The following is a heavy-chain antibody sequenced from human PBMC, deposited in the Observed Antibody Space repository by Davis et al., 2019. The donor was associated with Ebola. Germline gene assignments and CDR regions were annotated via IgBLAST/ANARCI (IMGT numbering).Heavy chain of an antibody. D-gene: IGHD3-22*01. J-gene: IGHJ4*02. CDR3: ARGYYDSSGYYPFDY. V-gene: IGHV4-4*07. CDR1: GGSISSYY. CDR2: IYTSGST. Sequence: PSETLSLTCTVSGGSISSYYWSWIRQHAGKGLEWIGRIYTSGSTNYTPSLMSRLTMSVDTSKNQFSLKLSSVTAADTAVYYCARGYYDSSGYYPFDYWGQGTLVTVSS.